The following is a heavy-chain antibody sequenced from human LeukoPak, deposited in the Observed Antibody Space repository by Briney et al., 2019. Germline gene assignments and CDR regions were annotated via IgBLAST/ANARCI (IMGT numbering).Heavy chain of an antibody. V-gene: IGHV3-7*01. CDR2: IKQDGSEK. J-gene: IGHJ3*02. CDR1: GFTLSNYD. CDR3: ARESTDAGAFDI. Sequence: GGSLRLSCAASGFTLSNYDMHWVRQAPGKGLEWVANIKQDGSEKYYVDSVKGRFTISRDNAKNSLYLQMNSLRAEDTAVYYCARESTDAGAFDIWGQGTMVAVSS. D-gene: IGHD4-17*01.